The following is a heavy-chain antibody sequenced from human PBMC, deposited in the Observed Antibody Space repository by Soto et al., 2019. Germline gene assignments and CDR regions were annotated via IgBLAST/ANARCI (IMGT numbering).Heavy chain of an antibody. J-gene: IGHJ4*02. D-gene: IGHD2-2*01. CDR3: ARVGSREAAMGYFDY. Sequence: ASVKVSCKASGYTFTGYYRHWVRQAPGQRLEWMGWINAGNGNTKYSQKFQGRVTITRDTSASTAYMELSSLRSEDTAVYYCARVGSREAAMGYFDYWGQGTLVTVSS. V-gene: IGHV1-3*01. CDR1: GYTFTGYY. CDR2: INAGNGNT.